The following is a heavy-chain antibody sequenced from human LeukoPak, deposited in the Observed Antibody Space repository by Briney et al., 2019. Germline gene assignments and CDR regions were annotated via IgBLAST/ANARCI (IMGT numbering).Heavy chain of an antibody. CDR2: VYHSGST. Sequence: SETLSLTCAVSGGSISSSYWWSWVRQPPGKGLEWIGEVYHSGSTNYSPSLKRRATLSVDKSKNQFSLRLSSVTAADTAVYYCAGAYCGGDCYSGRTFDIWGQGTMVTVSS. D-gene: IGHD2-21*02. CDR1: GGSISSSYW. V-gene: IGHV4-4*02. CDR3: AGAYCGGDCYSGRTFDI. J-gene: IGHJ3*02.